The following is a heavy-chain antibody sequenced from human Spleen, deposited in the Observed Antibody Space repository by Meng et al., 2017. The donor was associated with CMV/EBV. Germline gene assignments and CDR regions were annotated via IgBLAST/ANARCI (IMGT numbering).Heavy chain of an antibody. V-gene: IGHV3-23*01. CDR1: GFTFSSYA. J-gene: IGHJ4*02. CDR2: ISSSGSGT. D-gene: IGHD6-19*01. Sequence: SGFTFSSYAMHWVRQAPGKGLEWVSTISSSGSGTYYADSVRGRFTISRDNSKNTLYLQMNTLGAEDTAVYYCAKDQEQWLVRLFDYWGQGTLVTVSS. CDR3: AKDQEQWLVRLFDY.